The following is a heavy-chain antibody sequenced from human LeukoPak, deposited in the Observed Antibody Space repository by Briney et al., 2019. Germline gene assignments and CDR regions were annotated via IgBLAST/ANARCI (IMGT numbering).Heavy chain of an antibody. Sequence: GRSLRLSCAASVFTFWSYAMHWVRQAPDKGVEGVADISYDGCNKYYADSVRGRFTISRDNSKNTLYLQMNSLRAEDTAVYYCARTHLTYSYGPFGYWGQGTLVTVSS. V-gene: IGHV3-30-3*01. CDR2: ISYDGCNK. D-gene: IGHD5-18*01. J-gene: IGHJ4*02. CDR3: ARTHLTYSYGPFGY. CDR1: VFTFWSYA.